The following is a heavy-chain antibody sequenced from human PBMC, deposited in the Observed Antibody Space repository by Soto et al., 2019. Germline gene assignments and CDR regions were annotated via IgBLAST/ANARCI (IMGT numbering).Heavy chain of an antibody. Sequence: QVHLQESGPGLVKPSETLSLTCTVTGGSINNHYWIWIRQPPGEGLEWIGYIYYTGSTNNNPSLKSRVTMSVDTSKNQFSLNLVSLTAADTAIYYCARANWYSAYWGQGTLVTVSS. CDR3: ARANWYSAY. CDR1: GGSINNHY. CDR2: IYYTGST. J-gene: IGHJ4*02. D-gene: IGHD1-7*01. V-gene: IGHV4-59*11.